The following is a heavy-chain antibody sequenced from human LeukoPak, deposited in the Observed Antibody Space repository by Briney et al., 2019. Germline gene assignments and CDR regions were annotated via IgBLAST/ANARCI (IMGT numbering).Heavy chain of an antibody. CDR1: GGSFSGYY. CDR2: INHSGST. J-gene: IGHJ5*02. V-gene: IGHV4-34*01. CDR3: ARGRGAHSSGSYYSWFDP. Sequence: SETLSLTCAVYGGSFSGYYWSWIRQPPGKGLEWIGEINHSGSTNYNPSLKSRVTISVDTSKNQFSLKLSSVTAADTAVYYCARGRGAHSSGSYYSWFDPWGQGTLVTVSS. D-gene: IGHD3-10*01.